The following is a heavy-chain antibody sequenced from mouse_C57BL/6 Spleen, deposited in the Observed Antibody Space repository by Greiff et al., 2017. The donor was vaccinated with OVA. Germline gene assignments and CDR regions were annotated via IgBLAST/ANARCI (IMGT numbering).Heavy chain of an antibody. CDR3: ALLGYAMDY. CDR1: GYTFTSYW. Sequence: VQLQQPGAELVMPGASVKLSCKASGYTFTSYWMHWVKQRPGQGLEWIGEIDPSDSYTNYNQKFKGKSTLTVDKSSNTAYMQLSSLTSEDSAVYYCALLGYAMDYWGQGTSVTVSS. CDR2: IDPSDSYT. V-gene: IGHV1-69*01. J-gene: IGHJ4*01. D-gene: IGHD2-1*01.